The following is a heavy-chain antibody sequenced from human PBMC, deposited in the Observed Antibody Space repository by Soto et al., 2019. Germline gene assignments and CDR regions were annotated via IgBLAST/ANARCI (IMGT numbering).Heavy chain of an antibody. J-gene: IGHJ4*02. V-gene: IGHV1-69*01. CDR2: LVPQFGTP. Sequence: QVQLVQSGAEVKKPGSSEKVSCLASRGTFNRYAINWVLQAPGHGVEWLGALVPQFGTPNYAQKFQDRVTIVADESTNTTSMEMRGLTSDDPAVYYCARHNRDTPMVPGDVWGQGTLVTVSS. CDR1: RGTFNRYA. D-gene: IGHD5-18*01. CDR3: ARHNRDTPMVPGDV.